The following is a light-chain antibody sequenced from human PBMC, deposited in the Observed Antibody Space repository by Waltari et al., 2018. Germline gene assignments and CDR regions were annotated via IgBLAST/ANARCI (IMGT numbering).Light chain of an antibody. J-gene: IGKJ4*01. CDR1: QSVRNNY. CDR2: ETS. CDR3: QHYGSSPFLT. Sequence: EIVLTQSPGTLSLSPGERATLSCRASQSVRNNYLAWYQQKPGQPPRLLMYETSSRATGIPVRFSGSGSGTDFTLTISRLEPEDFAVYYCQHYGSSPFLTFGGGTKVEIK. V-gene: IGKV3-20*01.